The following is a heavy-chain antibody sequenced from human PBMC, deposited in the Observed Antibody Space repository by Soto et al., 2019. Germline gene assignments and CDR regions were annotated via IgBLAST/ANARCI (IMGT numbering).Heavy chain of an antibody. CDR1: GFTFSSYS. D-gene: IGHD1-26*01. Sequence: EVQLVESGGGLVKPGGSLRLSCAASGFTFSSYSMNWVRQAPGKGLEWVSSISSSSSYIYYADSVKGRFTISRDNAKNSLYLQMNSLRAEDTAVYYCARGGGGSYSAFDIWGQGTMVTVSS. CDR3: ARGGGGSYSAFDI. V-gene: IGHV3-21*01. CDR2: ISSSSSYI. J-gene: IGHJ3*02.